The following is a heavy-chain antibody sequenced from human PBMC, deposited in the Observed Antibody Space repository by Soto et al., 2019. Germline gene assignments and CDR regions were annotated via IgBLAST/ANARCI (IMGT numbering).Heavy chain of an antibody. D-gene: IGHD2-15*01. V-gene: IGHV4-39*01. J-gene: IGHJ4*02. CDR3: ARGAIVVVVAALDY. Sequence: QLQLQESGPGLVKPSETLSLTCTVSGGSISSSSYYWGWIRQPPGKGLEWIGSIYYSGRTYYNPSLKSRVTISVETSKNQCSLQLSPVTAADMAVYYCARGAIVVVVAALDYWGEGTLVTVSS. CDR1: GGSISSSSYY. CDR2: IYYSGRT.